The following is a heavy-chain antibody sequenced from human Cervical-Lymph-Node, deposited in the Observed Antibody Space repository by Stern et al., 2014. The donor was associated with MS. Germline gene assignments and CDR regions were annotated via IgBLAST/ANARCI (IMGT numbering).Heavy chain of an antibody. D-gene: IGHD1/OR15-1a*01. CDR3: ARGIRYSWNNNAPAFDV. CDR1: GYTFTAYY. J-gene: IGHJ3*01. Sequence: VQLVESGAEVKKPGASVKVSCKGSGYTFTAYYIQWVRQGPGKGLERLGWITPNTGATNSAQKFQGRVTMTRDTSISTVYMELSSLTSDDMAVYYGARGIRYSWNNNAPAFDVWGQGTMVTVSS. CDR2: ITPNTGAT. V-gene: IGHV1-2*02.